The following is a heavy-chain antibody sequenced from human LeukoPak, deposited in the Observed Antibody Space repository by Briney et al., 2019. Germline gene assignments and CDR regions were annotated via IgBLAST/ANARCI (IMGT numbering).Heavy chain of an antibody. CDR2: INHSGST. Sequence: PSGTLSLTCAVSGGSISSSNWWSWVRQPPGKGLEWIGEINHSGSTNYNPSLKSRVTISVDTSKNQFSLKLSSVTAADTAVYYCARRARIRGVIIPSGYYFDYWGQGTLVTVSS. J-gene: IGHJ4*02. CDR3: ARRARIRGVIIPSGYYFDY. CDR1: GGSISSSNW. D-gene: IGHD3-10*01. V-gene: IGHV4-4*02.